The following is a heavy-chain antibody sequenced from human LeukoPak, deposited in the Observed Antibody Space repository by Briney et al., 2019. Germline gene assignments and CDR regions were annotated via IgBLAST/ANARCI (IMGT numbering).Heavy chain of an antibody. CDR3: ARGGSSTWTAPHY. V-gene: IGHV4-59*01. CDR1: GGSISDYS. Sequence: SETLSLTCTVSGGSISDYSRSWVRQPPGKGLEWIGYISYTGRTNYNPSLKGRVTISLDASKNQFSLKLDSVTTVDTAMYYCARGGSSTWTAPHYWGQGTLVTVSS. CDR2: ISYTGRT. D-gene: IGHD6-13*01. J-gene: IGHJ4*02.